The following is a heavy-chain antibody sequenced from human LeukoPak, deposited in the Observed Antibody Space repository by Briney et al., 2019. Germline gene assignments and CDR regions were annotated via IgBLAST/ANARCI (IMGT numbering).Heavy chain of an antibody. V-gene: IGHV5-51*01. CDR3: ARQSGSSGYYYDAFDI. CDR2: IYPDDSDT. D-gene: IGHD3-22*01. J-gene: IGHJ3*02. Sequence: GESLKISCKHSEYSFPNYCIGWVRQMPGKGLEWMGIIYPDDSDTRYSPSFQGQVTISADRSISTAYLQWSSLKASDTAMYYSARQSGSSGYYYDAFDIWGQGTMVTVSS. CDR1: EYSFPNYC.